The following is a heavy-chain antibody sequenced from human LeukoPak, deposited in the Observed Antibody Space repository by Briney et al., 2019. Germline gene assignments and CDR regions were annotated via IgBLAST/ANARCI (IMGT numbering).Heavy chain of an antibody. Sequence: PGRSLRPSCAPSASNFNNYAISWVRQAPRNGLEWVSHIVASSGATFYADSVKGRFTISRDHSKNTLYLQMNSLRAEDNALYYCAKGGYDYVEVGYFDSWGQGTLVTVSS. CDR3: AKGGYDYVEVGYFDS. CDR2: IVASSGAT. CDR1: ASNFNNYA. V-gene: IGHV3-23*01. D-gene: IGHD5-12*01. J-gene: IGHJ4*02.